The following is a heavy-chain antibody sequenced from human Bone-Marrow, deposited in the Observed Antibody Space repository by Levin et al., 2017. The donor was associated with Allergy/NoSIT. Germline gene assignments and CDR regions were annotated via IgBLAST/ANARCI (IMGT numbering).Heavy chain of an antibody. CDR1: DYTFTNFC. J-gene: IGHJ4*02. Sequence: ASVKVSCKTSDYTFTNFCLSWVRQAPGQGLELMGWINPYNGNTKYAQAFQGRLTMTTDTSTTTVYMELRSLTSGDTAIYFCARDHDNTNSALLFWGQGTLVSVSS. D-gene: IGHD2-15*01. CDR2: INPYNGNT. V-gene: IGHV1-18*01. CDR3: ARDHDNTNSALLF.